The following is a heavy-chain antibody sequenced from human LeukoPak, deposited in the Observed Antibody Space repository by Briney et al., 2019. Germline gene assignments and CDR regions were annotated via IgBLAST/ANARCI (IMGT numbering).Heavy chain of an antibody. J-gene: IGHJ5*02. CDR1: GGSISSYY. D-gene: IGHD2-2*01. CDR3: ARGARTSVVPAAIGWFDP. Sequence: PSETLSLTCTVSGGSISSYYWSWIRQPPGKGLEWIGYIYYSGSTNYNPSPKSRVTISVDTSKNQFSLKLSSVTAADTAVYYCARGARTSVVPAAIGWFDPWGLGTLVIVSS. CDR2: IYYSGST. V-gene: IGHV4-59*01.